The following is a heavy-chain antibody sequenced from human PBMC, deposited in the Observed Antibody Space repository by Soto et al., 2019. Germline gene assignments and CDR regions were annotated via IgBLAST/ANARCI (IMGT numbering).Heavy chain of an antibody. CDR2: IYPGDSDT. CDR1: GYTFFSYW. D-gene: IGHD1-26*01. J-gene: IGHJ1*01. V-gene: IGHV5-51*01. Sequence: PGESLKISCKGSGYTFFSYWIGWVRQMPGKGLEWMGIIYPGDSDTRYSPSFQGQVTISADKSISTAYLQWSSLKASDTAMYYYARLKYSGSYSEYFHHWGQGTLVTVSS. CDR3: ARLKYSGSYSEYFHH.